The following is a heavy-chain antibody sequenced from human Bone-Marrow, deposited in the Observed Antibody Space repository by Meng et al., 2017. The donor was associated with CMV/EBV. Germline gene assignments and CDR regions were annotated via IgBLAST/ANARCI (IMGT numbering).Heavy chain of an antibody. CDR2: SSNYNGNR. CDR3: ARVGEIVVVPAAIHGYYYYGMDV. CDR1: GYTFTSYG. D-gene: IGHD2-2*02. J-gene: IGHJ6*02. Sequence: ASVKVSCKASGYTFTSYGISWVRQAPGQGPEWMAWSSNYNGNRKYAQKFLGRVTMTTDTSTSTAYMELRRLRSDDTAVYYCARVGEIVVVPAAIHGYYYYGMDVWAQGTTVTVSS. V-gene: IGHV1-18*01.